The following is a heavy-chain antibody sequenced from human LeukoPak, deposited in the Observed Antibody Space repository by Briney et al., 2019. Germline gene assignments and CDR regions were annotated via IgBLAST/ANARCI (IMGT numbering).Heavy chain of an antibody. V-gene: IGHV4-59*01. CDR3: AAGAAQGAFDI. D-gene: IGHD1-26*01. CDR2: IYYSGST. J-gene: IGHJ3*02. CDR1: GGSISRYY. Sequence: SETQSLTCTVSGGSISRYYWSWIRQPPGKGLEWIGYIYYSGSTNYNPSLKSRVTISVDTSKNQFSLKLSSVTAADTAVYYCAAGAAQGAFDIWGQGTMVTVSS.